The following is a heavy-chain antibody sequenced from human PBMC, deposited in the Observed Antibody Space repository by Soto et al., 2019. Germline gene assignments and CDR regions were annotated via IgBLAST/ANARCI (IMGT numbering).Heavy chain of an antibody. J-gene: IGHJ5*02. CDR2: TYYRSKWYN. CDR3: VRLIGNSWLDP. CDR1: GNSVSLDDPR. Sequence: MYGNSVSLDDPRWNWNRQSPSRGLEWLGRTYYRSKWYNDYAVSVKSRITINPDTSKNQFSLQLNSVTPEDTAVYYCVRLIGNSWLDPWGQGTLVTVSS. V-gene: IGHV6-1*01.